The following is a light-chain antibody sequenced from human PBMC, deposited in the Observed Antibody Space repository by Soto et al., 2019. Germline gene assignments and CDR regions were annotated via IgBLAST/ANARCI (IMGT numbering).Light chain of an antibody. Sequence: DIVMTQSPDSLAVSLGERATINCKSSQSVLYRSNNKNQLAWYQQKPGQPPKLLISCASTRESGVPDRFSGSGSGTDFTLTISSLQAEDVAVYYCQQYYSSPFTFGPGTKVDIK. CDR3: QQYYSSPFT. V-gene: IGKV4-1*01. CDR1: QSVLYRSNNKNQ. CDR2: CAS. J-gene: IGKJ3*01.